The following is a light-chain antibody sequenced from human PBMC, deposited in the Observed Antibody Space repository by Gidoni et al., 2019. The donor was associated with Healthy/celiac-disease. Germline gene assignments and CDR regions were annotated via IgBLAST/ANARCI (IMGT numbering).Light chain of an antibody. CDR3: QQRSNWPPVT. CDR1: QSVRSY. V-gene: IGKV3-11*01. CDR2: DAS. Sequence: EIVLTQSPANLSLSPGERATLSCRASQSVRSYLAWYQQKPGQAPRLLIYDASNRATGIPARFSGSGSGTDFTLTISSLEPEDFAVYYCQQRSNWPPVTFGGGTKVEIK. J-gene: IGKJ4*01.